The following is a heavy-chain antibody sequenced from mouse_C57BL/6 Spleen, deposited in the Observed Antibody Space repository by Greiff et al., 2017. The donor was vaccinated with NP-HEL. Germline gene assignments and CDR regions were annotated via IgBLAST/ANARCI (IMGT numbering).Heavy chain of an antibody. Sequence: VQLQQPGAELVKPGASVKMSCKASGYTFTSYWITWVKQRPGQGLEWIGDIYPGSGSTNYNEKFKSKATLTVDTSSSTAYMQLSSLTSEDSAVYYCARGGMVTTRYAMDYWGQGTSVTVSS. CDR1: GYTFTSYW. J-gene: IGHJ4*01. V-gene: IGHV1-55*01. CDR2: IYPGSGST. CDR3: ARGGMVTTRYAMDY. D-gene: IGHD2-2*01.